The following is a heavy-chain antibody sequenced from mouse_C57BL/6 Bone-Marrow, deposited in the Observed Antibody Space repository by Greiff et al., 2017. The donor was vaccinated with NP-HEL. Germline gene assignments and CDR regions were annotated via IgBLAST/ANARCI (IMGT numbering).Heavy chain of an antibody. D-gene: IGHD1-1*01. Sequence: EVQRVESGGGLVQPGGSLSLSCAASGFTFTDYYMSWVRQPPGKALEWLGFIRNKANGYTTEYSASVKGRFTISRDNSQSILYLQMNALRAEDSATYYCARSYYYGSEDYFDYWGQGTTLTVSS. CDR3: ARSYYYGSEDYFDY. V-gene: IGHV7-3*01. CDR1: GFTFTDYY. J-gene: IGHJ2*01. CDR2: IRNKANGYTT.